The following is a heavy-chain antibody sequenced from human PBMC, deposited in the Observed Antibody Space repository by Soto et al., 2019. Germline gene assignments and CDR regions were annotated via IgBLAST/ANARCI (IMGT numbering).Heavy chain of an antibody. CDR3: AKADTAMAVGAFDS. J-gene: IGHJ3*02. CDR2: ISWDGGST. V-gene: IGHV3-43*01. D-gene: IGHD5-18*01. Sequence: EVQLVESGGVVVQPGGSLRLSCAASGFTFDDYTMHWVRQAPGKGLEWVSLISWDGGSTYYADSVKGRFTISRDNSKNSLYLQMNSLRTEDTALYYCAKADTAMAVGAFDSWGQGTMVTVSS. CDR1: GFTFDDYT.